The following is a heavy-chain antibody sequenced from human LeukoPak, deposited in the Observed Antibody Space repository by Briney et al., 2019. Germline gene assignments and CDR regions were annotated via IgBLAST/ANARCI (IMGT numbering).Heavy chain of an antibody. CDR1: GFTFDDYA. CDR3: AKDREVVPAAILDY. J-gene: IGHJ4*02. D-gene: IGHD2-2*02. Sequence: PGRSLRLSCAASGFTFDDYAMHWVRQAPGKGLEWVSGISWNSGSIGYADSVKGRFTISRDNAKNSLYLQMNGLRAEDTALYYCAKDREVVPAAILDYWGQGTLVTVSS. V-gene: IGHV3-9*01. CDR2: ISWNSGSI.